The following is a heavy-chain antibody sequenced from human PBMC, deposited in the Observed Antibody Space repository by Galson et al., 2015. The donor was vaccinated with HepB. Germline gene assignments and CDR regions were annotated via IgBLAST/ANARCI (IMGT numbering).Heavy chain of an antibody. Sequence: SVKVSCKASGGTFSSYAISWVRQAPGQGLEWMGGIIPIFGTANYAQKFQGRVTITADESTSTAYMELSSLRSEDTAVYYCARVSVFRGGYYDSSGWYWYFDLWGRGTLVTVSS. V-gene: IGHV1-69*13. D-gene: IGHD3-22*01. CDR1: GGTFSSYA. CDR3: ARVSVFRGGYYDSSGWYWYFDL. CDR2: IIPIFGTA. J-gene: IGHJ2*01.